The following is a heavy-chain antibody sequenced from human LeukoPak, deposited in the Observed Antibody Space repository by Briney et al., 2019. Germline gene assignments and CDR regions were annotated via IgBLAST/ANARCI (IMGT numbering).Heavy chain of an antibody. V-gene: IGHV3-74*01. D-gene: IGHD3-16*01. CDR1: GFTFSSYW. CDR2: IASDGSST. J-gene: IGHJ4*02. CDR3: ARGWAQGKDY. Sequence: GGSLRLSCAASGFTFSSYWMNWVRQAPGKGLVWVSRIASDGSSTTYADSVKGRFSISRDNAKNTLYLQMNSLRVEDTAVYYWARGWAQGKDYLGQGTLVTVSS.